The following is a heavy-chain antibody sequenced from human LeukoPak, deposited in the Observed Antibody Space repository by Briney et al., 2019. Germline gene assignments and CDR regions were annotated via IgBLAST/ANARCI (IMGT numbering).Heavy chain of an antibody. CDR2: INHSGST. D-gene: IGHD2-21*01. V-gene: IGHV4-34*01. J-gene: IGHJ6*03. Sequence: PSETLSLTCAVYGGSFSGYYWSWIRQPPGKGLEWIGEINHSGSTNYNPSLKSRVTISVDTSKNQFSLKLSSVTVADTAVYYCARGLFPPEATEGYYMDVWGKGTTVTVSS. CDR1: GGSFSGYY. CDR3: ARGLFPPEATEGYYMDV.